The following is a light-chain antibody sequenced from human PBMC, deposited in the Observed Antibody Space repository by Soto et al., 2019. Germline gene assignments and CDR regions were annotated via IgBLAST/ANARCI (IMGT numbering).Light chain of an antibody. V-gene: IGKV1-9*01. Sequence: IQLTQSPSSLSASVGDRGTITFRASQDISSYLAWYQQKPGKAPKLLIYAASTLQSGVPSRFSGSGSGTDFTLTISSLQPEDFATYYCQQFNTYPITFGQGTRLEI. CDR3: QQFNTYPIT. CDR1: QDISSY. CDR2: AAS. J-gene: IGKJ5*01.